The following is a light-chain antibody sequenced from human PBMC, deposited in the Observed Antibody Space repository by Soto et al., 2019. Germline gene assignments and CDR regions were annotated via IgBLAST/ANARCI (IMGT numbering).Light chain of an antibody. CDR3: QQTKSYPST. Sequence: IQMTQSPSSLSASVGDRVTIICQASQDISNYLNWYQQKPGKAPRLLINDASHLETGVPSRFSGSGFGTDFTLTISSLRAEDFAIYFCQQTKSYPSTFGGGSKGDIK. CDR2: DAS. J-gene: IGKJ4*01. CDR1: QDISNY. V-gene: IGKV1-33*01.